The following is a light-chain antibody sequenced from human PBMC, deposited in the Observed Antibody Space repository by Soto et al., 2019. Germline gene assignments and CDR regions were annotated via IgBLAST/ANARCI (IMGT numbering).Light chain of an antibody. V-gene: IGKV3-11*01. CDR1: QYINTR. CDR3: HQRQSWPRT. Sequence: EIVLTQSPATLSSFPGDRVTLSCSASQYINTRLAWYQHRPGQAPRLLIYQTSIRAAGITARFSASGSGTDFTLTISDVQPEDFALYYCHQRQSWPRTFGQGTKVDI. CDR2: QTS. J-gene: IGKJ1*01.